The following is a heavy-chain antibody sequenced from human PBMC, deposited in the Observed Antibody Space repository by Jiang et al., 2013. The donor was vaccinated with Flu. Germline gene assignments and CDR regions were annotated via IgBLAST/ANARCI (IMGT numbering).Heavy chain of an antibody. CDR3: ARSRGYSYHFDY. J-gene: IGHJ4*02. D-gene: IGHD5-18*01. CDR2: IYHSGST. V-gene: IGHV4-38-2*02. Sequence: GSGLVKPSETLSLTCTVSGYSISSGYYWGWIRQPPGKGLEWIGSIYHSGSTYYNPSLKSRVTISVDTSKNQFSLKLSSVTAADTAVYYCARSRGYSYHFDYWGQGTLVTVSS. CDR1: GYSISSGYY.